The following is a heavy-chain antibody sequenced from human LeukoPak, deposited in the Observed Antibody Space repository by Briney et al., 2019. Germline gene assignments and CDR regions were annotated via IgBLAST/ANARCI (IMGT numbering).Heavy chain of an antibody. CDR2: MNPNSGNT. V-gene: IGHV1-8*03. CDR3: ARTVTLYYYYYYMDV. Sequence: ASVKVSCKASGYTFTSYDINWVRQATGQGLEWMGWMNPNSGNTGYAQKFQGRVAITRNTSISTAYMELSSLRSEDTAVYYCARTVTLYYYYYYMDVWGKGTTVTVSS. D-gene: IGHD4-17*01. J-gene: IGHJ6*03. CDR1: GYTFTSYD.